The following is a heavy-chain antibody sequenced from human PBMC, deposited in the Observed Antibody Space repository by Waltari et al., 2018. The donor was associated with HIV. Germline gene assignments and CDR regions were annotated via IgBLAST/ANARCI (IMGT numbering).Heavy chain of an antibody. CDR2: IYSTGNS. D-gene: IGHD2-2*03. J-gene: IGHJ3*02. Sequence: QVQLQESGPGLVKPSETLSLTCSVSSGSIINYYWKWVRQPAGRGLEWIGRIYSTGNSQYSPSLTSRVTMSVDTSKNQFSLRLISVTAADTAVYYCARVGEMDKGKTFSREGFDIWGQGTMVIVSS. CDR3: ARVGEMDKGKTFSREGFDI. CDR1: SGSIINYY. V-gene: IGHV4-4*07.